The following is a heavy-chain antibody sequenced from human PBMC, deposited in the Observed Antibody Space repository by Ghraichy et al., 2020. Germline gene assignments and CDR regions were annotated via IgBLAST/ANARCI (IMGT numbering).Heavy chain of an antibody. CDR1: GFTFSSYS. D-gene: IGHD3-3*01. Sequence: GESLRLSCAASGFTFSSYSMNWVRQAPGKGLEWVSYISSSSSTIYYADSVKGRFTISRDNAKNSLYLQMNSLRDEDTAVYYCARLVGGYDFWSGPYYYYYMDVWGKGTTVTVSS. V-gene: IGHV3-48*02. CDR3: ARLVGGYDFWSGPYYYYYMDV. J-gene: IGHJ6*03. CDR2: ISSSSSTI.